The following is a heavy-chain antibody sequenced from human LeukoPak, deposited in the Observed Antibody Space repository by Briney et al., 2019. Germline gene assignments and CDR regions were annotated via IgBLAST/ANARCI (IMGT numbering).Heavy chain of an antibody. CDR2: IIPILGIA. D-gene: IGHD4-17*01. J-gene: IGHJ4*02. CDR1: GDTFSSYA. CDR3: ARAGDYGDYSGTIIDY. Sequence: SVKVSCKAPGDTFSSYAISWVRQAPGQGLEWMGRIIPILGIANYAQKFQGRVTITADKSTSTAYMELSSLRSEDTAVYYCARAGDYGDYSGTIIDYWGQGTLVTVSS. V-gene: IGHV1-69*04.